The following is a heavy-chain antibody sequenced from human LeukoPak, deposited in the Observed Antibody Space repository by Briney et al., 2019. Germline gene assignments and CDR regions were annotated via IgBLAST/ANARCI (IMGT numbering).Heavy chain of an antibody. CDR2: ISYDGSNK. V-gene: IGHV3-30*03. CDR3: ARDGVRYCSGGSCYGIDY. D-gene: IGHD2-15*01. Sequence: GGSLRLSCAASGFTFSSYGMHWVRQAPGKGLEWVAVISYDGSNKYYADSVKGRFTISRDNSKNTLYLQMNSLRAEDTAVYYCARDGVRYCSGGSCYGIDYWGQGTLVTVSS. CDR1: GFTFSSYG. J-gene: IGHJ4*02.